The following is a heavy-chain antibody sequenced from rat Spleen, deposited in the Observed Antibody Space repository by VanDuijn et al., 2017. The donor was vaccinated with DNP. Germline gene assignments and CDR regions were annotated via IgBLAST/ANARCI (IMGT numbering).Heavy chain of an antibody. CDR1: GFIFSDYW. D-gene: IGHD1-3*01. V-gene: IGHV5-31*01. Sequence: EVQLVESGGGPVQPGRSLKVSCVASGFIFSDYWMTWIRQAPGKGLEWVASITKTGDSTYYSDSVKGRFSISRDNAKSTLYLQMDSLRSEDTATYYCTTDRDGSYGVAYWGQGTLVTVSS. CDR2: ITKTGDST. J-gene: IGHJ3*01. CDR3: TTDRDGSYGVAY.